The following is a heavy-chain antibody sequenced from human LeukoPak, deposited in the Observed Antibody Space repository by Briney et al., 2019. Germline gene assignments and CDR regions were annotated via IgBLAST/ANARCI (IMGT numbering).Heavy chain of an antibody. Sequence: SRKASGGTFSSYAMHWVRQAPGKGLEWVAVISYDGSNKYYADSVKGRFTISRDNSKNTLYLQMNSLRAEDTAVYYCARETASYYFDYWGQGTLVTVSS. CDR3: ARETASYYFDY. CDR2: ISYDGSNK. V-gene: IGHV3-30-3*01. D-gene: IGHD6-25*01. CDR1: GGTFSSYA. J-gene: IGHJ4*02.